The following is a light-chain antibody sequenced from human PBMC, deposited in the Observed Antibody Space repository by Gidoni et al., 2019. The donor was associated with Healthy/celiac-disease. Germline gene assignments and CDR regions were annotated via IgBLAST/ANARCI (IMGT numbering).Light chain of an antibody. Sequence: EIVLTQSPATLSVSPGERATLSCRASQSVSSYLAWYQQKPGQAPRLLIYDASNRATGIPARFSGSGSWTDFSLTISSLEPEDFAVYYCQQRSNWPPTWTFGQGTKVEIK. CDR3: QQRSNWPPTWT. V-gene: IGKV3-11*01. J-gene: IGKJ1*01. CDR2: DAS. CDR1: QSVSSY.